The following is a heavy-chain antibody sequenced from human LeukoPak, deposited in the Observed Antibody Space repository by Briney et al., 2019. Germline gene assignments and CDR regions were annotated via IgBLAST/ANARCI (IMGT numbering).Heavy chain of an antibody. Sequence: GASVKVSCKVSGYTLTELSMHWVRQAPGKGLEWMGGIIPIFGTANYAQKFQGRVTITTDESTSTAYMELSSLRSEDTAVYYCARGTIFGVVMPGYYYYMDVWGKGTTVTVSS. D-gene: IGHD3-3*01. V-gene: IGHV1-69*05. CDR3: ARGTIFGVVMPGYYYYMDV. CDR1: GYTLTELS. CDR2: IIPIFGTA. J-gene: IGHJ6*03.